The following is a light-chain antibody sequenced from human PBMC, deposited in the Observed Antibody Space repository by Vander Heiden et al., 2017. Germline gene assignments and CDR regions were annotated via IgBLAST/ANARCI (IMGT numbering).Light chain of an antibody. J-gene: IGLJ3*02. CDR1: ALPKQY. V-gene: IGLV3-25*03. CDR3: QAADSSGTWV. Sequence: SYELTPPPSVSVSPGQTARITCPGDALPKQYAYWYQQKPGQAPVLVIYKDSERPSGIPERFSGSSSGTTDTLTISGVQAEDEADYYCQAADSSGTWVFGGGTKLTVL. CDR2: KDS.